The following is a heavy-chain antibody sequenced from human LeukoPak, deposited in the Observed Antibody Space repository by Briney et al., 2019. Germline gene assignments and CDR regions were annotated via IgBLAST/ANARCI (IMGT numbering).Heavy chain of an antibody. V-gene: IGHV3-30*03. CDR1: GFTFSDYG. CDR3: ARDPQGITMIVGGYFDY. CDR2: ITYDGSNK. D-gene: IGHD3-22*01. J-gene: IGHJ4*02. Sequence: PGGSLRLSCAASGFTFSDYGMHWVRQAPGKGLEWVAVITYDGSNKYYADSVKGRFTISRDNSKNTLYLQMNSLRAEDTAVYYCARDPQGITMIVGGYFDYWGQGTLVTVSS.